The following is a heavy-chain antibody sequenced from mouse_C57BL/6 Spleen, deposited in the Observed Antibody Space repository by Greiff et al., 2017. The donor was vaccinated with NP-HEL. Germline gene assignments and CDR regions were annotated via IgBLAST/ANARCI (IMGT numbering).Heavy chain of an antibody. CDR1: GFTFSSYA. Sequence: EVKLVESGGGLVKPGGSLKLSCAASGFTFSSYAMSWVRQTPEKRLEWVATISDGGSYTYYPDNVKGRFTISRDNAKNNLYLQMSHLKSEDTAMYYCARDGGTTVVATFDYWGQGTTLTVSS. J-gene: IGHJ2*01. CDR3: ARDGGTTVVATFDY. CDR2: ISDGGSYT. D-gene: IGHD1-1*01. V-gene: IGHV5-4*01.